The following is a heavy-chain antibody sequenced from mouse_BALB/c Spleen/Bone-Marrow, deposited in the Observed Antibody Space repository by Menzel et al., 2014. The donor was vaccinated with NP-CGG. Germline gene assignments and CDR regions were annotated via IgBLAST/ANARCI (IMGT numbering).Heavy chain of an antibody. CDR1: GYTFTSYW. J-gene: IGHJ2*01. Sequence: SGAELVKPGASVKPSRKASGYTFTSYWMHWVKQRPGQGLEWIGEINPSNGRTNYNEKFKSMATLTVDKSSSXAYMQLSSLTSEDSAVYYCARDWDEAYYFDYWGQGTTLTVSS. V-gene: IGHV1S81*02. CDR3: ARDWDEAYYFDY. D-gene: IGHD4-1*01. CDR2: INPSNGRT.